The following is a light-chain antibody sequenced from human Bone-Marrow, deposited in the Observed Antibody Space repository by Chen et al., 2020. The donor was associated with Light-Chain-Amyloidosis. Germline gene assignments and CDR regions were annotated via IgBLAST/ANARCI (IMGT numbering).Light chain of an antibody. CDR3: QVWDRSSDRPV. CDR2: DDS. V-gene: IGLV3-21*02. J-gene: IGLJ3*02. CDR1: NIGSTS. Sequence: SYLLTQPSSGSVAPGQTAKIACGGKNIGSTSVHWYQQTPGQAPLLVVYDDSDRPSGIPERLSGSNSGNTATLTISRVEAGDEADYYCQVWDRSSDRPVFGGGTKLTVL.